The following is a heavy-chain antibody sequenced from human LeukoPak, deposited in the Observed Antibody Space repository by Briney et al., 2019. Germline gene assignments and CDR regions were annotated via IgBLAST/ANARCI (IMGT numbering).Heavy chain of an antibody. J-gene: IGHJ4*02. D-gene: IGHD6-19*01. Sequence: SETLSLTCTVSGDSISTNNYYWGWIRQPPGKGLEWIGSIYYSGGTYYNPSLQSRVTLSVDTSKNQFSLKLSSVTAADTAVYYCARDSSGWSFDYWGQGTLVTVSS. CDR3: ARDSSGWSFDY. V-gene: IGHV4-39*07. CDR1: GDSISTNNYY. CDR2: IYYSGGT.